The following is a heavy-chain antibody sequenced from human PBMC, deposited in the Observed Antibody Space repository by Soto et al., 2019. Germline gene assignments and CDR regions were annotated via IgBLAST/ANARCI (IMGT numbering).Heavy chain of an antibody. J-gene: IGHJ4*02. V-gene: IGHV3-30*18. D-gene: IGHD3-9*01. CDR2: ISYDGSNK. Sequence: GGSLRLSCATSGFTFSRYWMSWVRQAPGKGLEWVAVISYDGSNKYYADSVKGRFTISRDNSKNTLYLQMNSLRAEDTAVYYCAKDSMPRYFDWLFVFDYWGQGTLVTVSS. CDR3: AKDSMPRYFDWLFVFDY. CDR1: GFTFSRYW.